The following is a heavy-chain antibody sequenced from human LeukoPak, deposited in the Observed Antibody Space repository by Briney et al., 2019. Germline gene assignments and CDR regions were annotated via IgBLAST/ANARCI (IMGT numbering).Heavy chain of an antibody. V-gene: IGHV4-4*02. D-gene: IGHD3-22*01. J-gene: IGHJ6*03. CDR2: INHSGST. Sequence: PSETLSLTCTVSGGSISSSNWWSWVRQPPGKGLEWIGEINHSGSTNYNPSLKSRVTISVDTSKNQFSLKLSSVTAADTAIYYCARGPRIRNDYDSSGYYYYYMDVWGKGTTVTVSS. CDR1: GGSISSSNW. CDR3: ARGPRIRNDYDSSGYYYYYMDV.